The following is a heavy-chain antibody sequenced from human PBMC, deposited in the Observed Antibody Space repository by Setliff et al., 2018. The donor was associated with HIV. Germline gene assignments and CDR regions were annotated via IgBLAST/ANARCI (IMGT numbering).Heavy chain of an antibody. D-gene: IGHD3-22*01. V-gene: IGHV1-2*06. CDR3: ARMTSPYYYDSSGYHY. CDR2: INPNSGGT. J-gene: IGHJ4*02. Sequence: ASVKVSCKASGYMFSGFHMHWVRQAAGQGLEWMGRINPNSGGTNYAQKFQGRVTMTRDTSISTAYMELSSLRSEDTAVYYCARMTSPYYYDSSGYHYWGQGTLVTVSS. CDR1: GYMFSGFH.